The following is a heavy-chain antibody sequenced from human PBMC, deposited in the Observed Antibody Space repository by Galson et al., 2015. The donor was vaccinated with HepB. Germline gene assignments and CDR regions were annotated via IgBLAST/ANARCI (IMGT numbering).Heavy chain of an antibody. CDR3: AKDSSDYGGHSGEFDY. Sequence: SLRLSCAASGFTFSSYVIHWVRQAPGKGLEWVAVISYDGSNEFYGDSVKGRFSISRDNSKNTLYLQMNSLRLEDTAVYYCAKDSSDYGGHSGEFDYWGQGTLVTVSS. J-gene: IGHJ4*02. D-gene: IGHD4-23*01. CDR1: GFTFSSYV. V-gene: IGHV3-30*18. CDR2: ISYDGSNE.